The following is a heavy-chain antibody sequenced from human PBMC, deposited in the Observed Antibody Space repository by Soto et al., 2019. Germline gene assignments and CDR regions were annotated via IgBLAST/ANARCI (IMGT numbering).Heavy chain of an antibody. CDR3: ARDAPGGSYLNDV. D-gene: IGHD1-26*01. CDR2: ISSSSSYT. V-gene: IGHV3-11*06. Sequence: GGSLRLSCAASGFTFSDYYMSWIRQAPGKGLEWVSYISSSSSYTNYADSVKGRFTISRDNAKNSLYLQMDSLRAEDTAVYYCARDAPGGSYLNDVWGQGTTVTVSS. J-gene: IGHJ6*02. CDR1: GFTFSDYY.